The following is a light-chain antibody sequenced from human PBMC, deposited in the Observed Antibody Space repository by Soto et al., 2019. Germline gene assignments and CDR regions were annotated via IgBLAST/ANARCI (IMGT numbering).Light chain of an antibody. CDR1: QSVSSN. CDR2: GAS. CDR3: QQYNNWPVT. V-gene: IGKV3-15*01. J-gene: IGKJ1*01. Sequence: EIVMRQSPATLSVSPGERATLSCRASQSVSSNLAWYQQKPGQAPRLLIYGASTRATGIPARFSGSGSGTEFTLTISSLQSEDFAVYYCQQYNNWPVTFGQGTKVDIK.